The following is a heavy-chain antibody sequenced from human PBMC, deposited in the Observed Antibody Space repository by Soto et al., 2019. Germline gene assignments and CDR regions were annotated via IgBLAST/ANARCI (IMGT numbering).Heavy chain of an antibody. Sequence: GXSLRRSCSASGFAFYDYAMHWVRQAPVKGLEWVSGISWNSGSIGYADSVKGRFTISRDNAKNSLYLQMNSLRAEDTALYYCAKDIFSRGDNDYYGMDVWGQGTTVTVSS. CDR2: ISWNSGSI. D-gene: IGHD3-10*01. CDR3: AKDIFSRGDNDYYGMDV. CDR1: GFAFYDYA. J-gene: IGHJ6*02. V-gene: IGHV3-9*01.